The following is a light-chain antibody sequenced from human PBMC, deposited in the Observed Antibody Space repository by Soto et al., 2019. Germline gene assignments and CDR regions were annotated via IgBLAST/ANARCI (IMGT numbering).Light chain of an antibody. CDR3: QQYYSYPRALT. J-gene: IGKJ4*01. CDR1: QGISSY. CDR2: AAS. Sequence: AIRMTQSPSSFSASTGDRVTITGRASQGISSYLAWYQQKPEKAPKLLIYAASTLQSGVPSRFSGSGAGTDCTLTSSCLQSADFATYSWQQYYSYPRALTFGGGPKVEIK. V-gene: IGKV1-8*01.